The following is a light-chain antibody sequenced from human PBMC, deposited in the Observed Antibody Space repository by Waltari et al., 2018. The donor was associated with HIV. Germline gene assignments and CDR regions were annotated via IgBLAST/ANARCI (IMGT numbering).Light chain of an antibody. V-gene: IGKV3-20*01. CDR3: QQYARSPFT. J-gene: IGKJ3*01. CDR2: NAS. CDR1: LTLSSRY. Sequence: EIVLTQSPGTLSLFQGEGATLSCRASLTLSSRYLAWYQQRPGQAPRLLIYNASNRAAGIPERFSGSGSGTDFTLTISRLEPEDFAVYYCQQYARSPFTFGPGTKVDFK.